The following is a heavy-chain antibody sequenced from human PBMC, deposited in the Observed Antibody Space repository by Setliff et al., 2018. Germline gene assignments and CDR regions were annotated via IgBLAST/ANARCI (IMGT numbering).Heavy chain of an antibody. CDR3: ARGLIAYASWYPNKHTYYYYMDV. Sequence: ASVKVSCKASGYTLSHYYMHWVRQAPGQGLEWMGLINPSGENTNYAQKFQGRVNMTRDTSTSTVYMELRGLKSEDTATYFCARGLIAYASWYPNKHTYYYYMDVWGKGTTVTVSS. CDR1: GYTLSHYY. CDR2: INPSGENT. D-gene: IGHD6-13*01. J-gene: IGHJ6*03. V-gene: IGHV1-46*01.